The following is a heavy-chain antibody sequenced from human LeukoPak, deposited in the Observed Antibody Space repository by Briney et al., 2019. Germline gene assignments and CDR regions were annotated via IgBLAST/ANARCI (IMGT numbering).Heavy chain of an antibody. CDR3: ARPLRESGYFYFDY. CDR1: GFTFSNFN. CDR2: ISIASTRI. D-gene: IGHD3-3*01. J-gene: IGHJ4*02. V-gene: IGHV3-21*01. Sequence: PGRSLRLSCAASGFTFSNFNMNWVRQAPGKGLEWVSTISIASTRILYADSVKGRFTISRDNAKNSLYLQMNSLRAEDTAVYYCARPLRESGYFYFDYWGQGTLVTVSS.